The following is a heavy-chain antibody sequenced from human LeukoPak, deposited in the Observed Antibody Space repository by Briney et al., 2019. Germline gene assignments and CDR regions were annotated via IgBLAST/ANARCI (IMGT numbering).Heavy chain of an antibody. CDR2: IKQDGSEE. D-gene: IGHD6-13*01. CDR1: GFTFSSYW. J-gene: IGHJ4*02. CDR3: ARAGGRAAAGSYFDY. Sequence: GGSLRLSCAASGFTFSSYWMSWVRQAPGKGLEWVANIKQDGSEEYYVDSVKGRFTISRDNAKNSLYLQMSSLRAEDTAVYYCARAGGRAAAGSYFDYWGQGTLVTVSS. V-gene: IGHV3-7*01.